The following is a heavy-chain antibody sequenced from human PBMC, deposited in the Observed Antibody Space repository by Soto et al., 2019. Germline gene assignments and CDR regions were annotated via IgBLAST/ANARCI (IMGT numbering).Heavy chain of an antibody. D-gene: IGHD3-3*02. CDR3: ARHFWLES. CDR2: IHSDANT. CDR1: GFNVSSNS. Sequence: EVQLVETGGGFIQPGGSLRLSCAASGFNVSSNSMIWVRQAPGKGLEWLSLIHSDANTKYADSVKGRFTISRDSFENTVYLQMNSLRAEDTAVYYCARHFWLESWGQGTLVTVSS. J-gene: IGHJ5*01. V-gene: IGHV3-53*02.